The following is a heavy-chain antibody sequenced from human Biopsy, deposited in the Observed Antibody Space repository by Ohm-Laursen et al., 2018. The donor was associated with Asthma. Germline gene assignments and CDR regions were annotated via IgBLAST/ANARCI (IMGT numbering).Heavy chain of an antibody. J-gene: IGHJ4*02. Sequence: SLRLSCSASGFTFGNFWMSWVRQAPGKGLEWVAIINRDGSQKYYVDSVTGRFTISRDNSKNSLHLEMNSLRAEDTAVYFCAIFVQAEQCDFWGQGAQVTVSS. CDR3: AIFVQAEQCDF. V-gene: IGHV3-7*01. CDR1: GFTFGNFW. CDR2: INRDGSQK. D-gene: IGHD6-19*01.